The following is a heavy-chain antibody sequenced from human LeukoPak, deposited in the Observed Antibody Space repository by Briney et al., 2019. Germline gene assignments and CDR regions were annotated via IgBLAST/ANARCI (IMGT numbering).Heavy chain of an antibody. CDR1: GCSISSYY. CDR2: IYTSGST. D-gene: IGHD3-22*01. V-gene: IGHV4-4*07. Sequence: SETLSLTCTVSGCSISSYYWSWIRQPAGKGLEWIGRIYTSGSTNYNPSLKSRVTMSVDASKNQFSLKLSSVTAADTAVYYCARDYSSGYYYVANWFDPWGQGTLVTVSS. CDR3: ARDYSSGYYYVANWFDP. J-gene: IGHJ5*02.